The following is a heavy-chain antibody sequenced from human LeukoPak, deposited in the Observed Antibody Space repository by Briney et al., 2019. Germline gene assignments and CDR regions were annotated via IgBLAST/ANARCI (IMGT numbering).Heavy chain of an antibody. CDR2: INAGNGNT. D-gene: IGHD6-19*01. V-gene: IGHV1-3*01. CDR3: ARVGYGSGRGLYYYYGMDV. J-gene: IGHJ6*02. CDR1: GYTFTSYA. Sequence: ASVKVSCKASGYTFTSYAMHWVRQAPGQRLEWMGWINAGNGNTKYSQKFQGRVTITRDTSASTAYMELSSLRSEDTAVYYCARVGYGSGRGLYYYYGMDVWGQGTTVTVSS.